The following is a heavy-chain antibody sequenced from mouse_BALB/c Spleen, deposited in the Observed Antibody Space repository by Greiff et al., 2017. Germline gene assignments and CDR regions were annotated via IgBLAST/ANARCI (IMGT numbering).Heavy chain of an antibody. CDR2: IWAGGST. CDR1: GFSLTSYG. J-gene: IGHJ4*01. V-gene: IGHV2-9*02. Sequence: VKLMESGPGLVAPSQSLSITCTVSGFSLTSYGVHWVRQPPGKGLEWLGVIWAGGSTNYNSALMSRLSISKDNSKSQVFLKMNSLQTDDTAMYYCARDARYYGSYAMDYWGQGTSVTVSS. D-gene: IGHD1-1*01. CDR3: ARDARYYGSYAMDY.